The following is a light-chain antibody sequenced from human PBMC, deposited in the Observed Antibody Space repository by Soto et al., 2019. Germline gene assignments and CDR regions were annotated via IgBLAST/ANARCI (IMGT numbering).Light chain of an antibody. Sequence: QSALTQPPSASGSPGQSVTISCTGTSSDVGGHNFVSWYQQYPGKAPKLIIFEVTKRPSGVPDRFSGSNSGNTATLTISRVEAGDEADYFCQVWDSSSGVIFGGGTKVTVL. V-gene: IGLV2-8*01. CDR3: QVWDSSSGVI. J-gene: IGLJ2*01. CDR2: EVT. CDR1: SSDVGGHNF.